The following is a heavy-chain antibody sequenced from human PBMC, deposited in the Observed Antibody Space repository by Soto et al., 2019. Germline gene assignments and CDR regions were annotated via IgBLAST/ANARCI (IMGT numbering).Heavy chain of an antibody. CDR3: AISSSSWYREGFDY. J-gene: IGHJ4*02. D-gene: IGHD6-13*01. Sequence: QVQLVQSGAEVKKPGASVKVSCKASGYTFTSYGISWVRQAPGQGLEWMGWISAYNGNTNYEQKLQGRVPMTTDTSTSTAYMELRSLRSDDTAVYYCAISSSSWYREGFDYWGQGTLVTVSS. CDR2: ISAYNGNT. CDR1: GYTFTSYG. V-gene: IGHV1-18*04.